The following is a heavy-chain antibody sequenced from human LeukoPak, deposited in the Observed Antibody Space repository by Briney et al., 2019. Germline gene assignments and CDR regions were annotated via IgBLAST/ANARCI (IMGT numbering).Heavy chain of an antibody. CDR1: GGSINSYY. CDR2: IYHSGST. J-gene: IGHJ3*02. CDR3: ARVGGMTTINNAAFDI. V-gene: IGHV4-59*01. Sequence: SETLSLTCTVSGGSINSYYWNWIRQPPGKGLEWIGYIYHSGSTNYNPSLKSRVTISLDTSKNQFSLKLTSVTASDTAIYYCARVGGMTTINNAAFDIWGQGTMVTVSS. D-gene: IGHD4-4*01.